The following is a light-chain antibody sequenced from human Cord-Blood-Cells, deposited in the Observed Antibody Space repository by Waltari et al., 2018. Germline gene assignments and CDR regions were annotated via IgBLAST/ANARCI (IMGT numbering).Light chain of an antibody. Sequence: QSALTQPRSVSGSPGQSVTISCTGTSSDVGGYNYVSWYQQHPGKAPKLMSYDVSKRPAGVPDRFSGSKSGNTASLTISGIQAEDEADYYCCSYAGSYTPEGVFGGGTKLTVL. CDR1: SSDVGGYNY. CDR2: DVS. V-gene: IGLV2-11*01. J-gene: IGLJ3*02. CDR3: CSYAGSYTPEGV.